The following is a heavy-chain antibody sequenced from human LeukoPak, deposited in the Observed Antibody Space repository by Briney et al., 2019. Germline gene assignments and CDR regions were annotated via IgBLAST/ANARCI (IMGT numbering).Heavy chain of an antibody. CDR3: ARDTEGRGDIVATIAIYYYYGMDV. J-gene: IGHJ6*02. V-gene: IGHV3-21*01. CDR2: TSSSSSYI. D-gene: IGHD5-12*01. CDR1: GFTFSSYS. Sequence: GGSLRLSCAASGFTFSSYSMNWVRQAPGKGLEWVSSTSSSSSYIYYADSVKGRFTISRDNAKNSLYLQMNSLRAEDTAVYYCARDTEGRGDIVATIAIYYYYGMDVWGQGTTVTISS.